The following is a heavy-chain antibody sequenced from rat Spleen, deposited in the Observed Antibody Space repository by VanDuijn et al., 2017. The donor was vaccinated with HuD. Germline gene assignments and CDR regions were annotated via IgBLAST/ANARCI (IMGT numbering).Heavy chain of an antibody. J-gene: IGHJ3*01. CDR3: ARQRYF. CDR1: GLSFSNYD. Sequence: EVQLVESGGGAVQPGRSMKLSCAASGLSFSNYDMAWVRQAPTKGLEWVASISTSGGSTYYRDSVKGRFTVSRDNAKSTLYLQMDSLRSEDTATYYCARQRYFWGQGTLVTVSS. CDR2: ISTSGGST. V-gene: IGHV5-25*01. D-gene: IGHD1-5*01.